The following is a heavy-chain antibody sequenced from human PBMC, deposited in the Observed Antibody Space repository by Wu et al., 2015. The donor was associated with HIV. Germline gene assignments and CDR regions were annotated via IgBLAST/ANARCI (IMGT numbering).Heavy chain of an antibody. Sequence: QVQLVQSGTEGKKPGSSVKVSCKASGDTFSYSAFSWVRQAPGQGLEWMGGIIPLFGTTEYAQIFQGRFTITTDESTSTAYMRLSSLRSEDTAIYYCATPRSPGFSSAWPTYFDYWGQGTLVTVSS. J-gene: IGHJ4*02. V-gene: IGHV1-69*05. CDR1: GDTFSYSA. CDR2: IIPLFGTT. D-gene: IGHD6-19*01. CDR3: ATPRSPGFSSAWPTYFDY.